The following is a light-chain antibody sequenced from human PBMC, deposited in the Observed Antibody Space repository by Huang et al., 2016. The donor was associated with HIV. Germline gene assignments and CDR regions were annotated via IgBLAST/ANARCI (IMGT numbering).Light chain of an antibody. CDR3: QQYNTWPFT. Sequence: IVMTQSPAILSLSPGERATLSCRASQNIGSDLAWYQQTLGQAPRLLMYGASNRATAFPTRFSGSGSGTELTLTISSLQSEDFASYYCQQYNTWPFTFGGGTRLEIK. CDR1: QNIGSD. V-gene: IGKV3-15*01. CDR2: GAS. J-gene: IGKJ4*01.